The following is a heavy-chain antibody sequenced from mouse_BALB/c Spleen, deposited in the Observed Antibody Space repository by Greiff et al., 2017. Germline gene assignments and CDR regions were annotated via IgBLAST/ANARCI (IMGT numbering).Heavy chain of an antibody. Sequence: EVMLVESGGGLVKPGGSLKLSCAASGFTFSSYAMSWVRQTPEKRLEWVATISSGGSYTYYPDSVKGRFTISRDNAKNTLYLQMSSLRSEDTAMYYCARQGSSSYSDYWGQGTTLTVSS. V-gene: IGHV5-9-3*01. J-gene: IGHJ2*01. CDR2: ISSGGSYT. CDR3: ARQGSSSYSDY. D-gene: IGHD1-1*01. CDR1: GFTFSSYA.